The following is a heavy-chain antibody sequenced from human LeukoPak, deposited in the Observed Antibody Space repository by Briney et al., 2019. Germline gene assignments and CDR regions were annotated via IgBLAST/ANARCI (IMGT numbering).Heavy chain of an antibody. CDR2: IYYSGST. CDR3: ARRDFYGAGSHYGN. CDR1: GGSISLYY. Sequence: SETLSLTCTVSGGSISLYYWSWIRQPPGKGLEWIGYIYYSGSTIYNPALESRVTMSVDRSRNQFSLRLTSVTAADTAVYYCARRDFYGAGSHYGNWGQGTLVAVSS. D-gene: IGHD3-10*01. V-gene: IGHV4-59*08. J-gene: IGHJ4*02.